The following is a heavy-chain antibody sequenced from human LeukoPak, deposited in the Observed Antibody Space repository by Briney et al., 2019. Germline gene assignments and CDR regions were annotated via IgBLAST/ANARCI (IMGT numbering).Heavy chain of an antibody. CDR1: GFTFSSYA. J-gene: IGHJ4*02. V-gene: IGHV3-23*01. Sequence: PGGSLRLXCAASGFTFSSYAMTWVRQAPGKGLEWVSAISGSGGSTYYADSVKGRFTISRDNSRNTLYLQMNSLRAEDTAVYYCAKTGGSSWYIPLDYWGQGTLVTVSS. CDR3: AKTGGSSWYIPLDY. CDR2: ISGSGGST. D-gene: IGHD6-13*01.